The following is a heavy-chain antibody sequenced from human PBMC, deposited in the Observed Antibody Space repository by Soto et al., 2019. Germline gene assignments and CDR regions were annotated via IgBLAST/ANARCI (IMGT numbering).Heavy chain of an antibody. CDR2: IKSKTDGGTT. Sequence: ESGGGLVKPGGSLRLSCAASGVTFSNAWMIWFRQAPGKGLEWVGRIKSKTDGGTTDYAAPVKGRFTISRDDSKNTLYLQMNSLKTEDTAVYYCTTDYCGGDCYSVDYFDYWGQGTLVTVSS. V-gene: IGHV3-15*01. J-gene: IGHJ4*02. CDR1: GVTFSNAW. CDR3: TTDYCGGDCYSVDYFDY. D-gene: IGHD2-21*01.